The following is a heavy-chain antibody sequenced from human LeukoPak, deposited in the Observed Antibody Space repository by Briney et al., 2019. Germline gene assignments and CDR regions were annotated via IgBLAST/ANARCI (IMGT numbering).Heavy chain of an antibody. D-gene: IGHD1-26*01. J-gene: IGHJ4*02. Sequence: ASVKVSCKASGYTFTSYGISWVRQAPGQGLEWMGWISAYNGNTNYAQKLQGRVTVTTDTSTSTAYMELRSLRSDDTAVYYCAGDPYSGSYSVSGIDYWGQGTLVTVSS. CDR2: ISAYNGNT. V-gene: IGHV1-18*01. CDR3: AGDPYSGSYSVSGIDY. CDR1: GYTFTSYG.